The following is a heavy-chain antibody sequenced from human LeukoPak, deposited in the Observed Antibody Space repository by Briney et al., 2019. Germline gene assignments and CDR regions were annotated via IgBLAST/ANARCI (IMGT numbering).Heavy chain of an antibody. V-gene: IGHV3-30*18. J-gene: IGHJ4*02. D-gene: IGHD3-22*01. CDR1: GFTFSSYG. CDR3: AKGGLYYYDSSGYSDY. CDR2: ISYDGTNK. Sequence: GGSLRLSCAASGFTFSSYGMHWVRQAPGKGLEWVALISYDGTNKFYADSVKGRFTISRDNSKNTLYLQMNSLRAEDTAVYYCAKGGLYYYDSSGYSDYWGQGTLVTVSS.